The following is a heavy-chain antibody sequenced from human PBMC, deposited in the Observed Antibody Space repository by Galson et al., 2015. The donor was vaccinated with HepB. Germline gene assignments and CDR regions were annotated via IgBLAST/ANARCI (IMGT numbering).Heavy chain of an antibody. Sequence: SLRLSCAASGFTFSSYGMHWVRQAPGKGLEWVAVIWYDGSNKHYADSVKGRFTVSRDNSKNTVYLQMNSLRAEDTAVYYCARDRVTVAGHTNYFDYWGQGTLVTVSS. CDR3: ARDRVTVAGHTNYFDY. D-gene: IGHD6-19*01. CDR1: GFTFSSYG. V-gene: IGHV3-33*01. J-gene: IGHJ4*02. CDR2: IWYDGSNK.